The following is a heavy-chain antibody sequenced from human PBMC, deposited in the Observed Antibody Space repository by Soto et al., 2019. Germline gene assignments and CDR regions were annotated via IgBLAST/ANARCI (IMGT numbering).Heavy chain of an antibody. J-gene: IGHJ4*02. V-gene: IGHV4-31*03. CDR2: IYHSGNT. CDR1: GGSITTGGSH. CDR3: ARARFQVLYGKPYFDY. Sequence: PSETLSLTCTVSGGSITTGGSHWSWIRQHPGKGLEWIGNIYHSGNTYYNPSLKSRLTISVDTSKNHFSLMVDSVTAAGTAVYYCARARFQVLYGKPYFDYWGQGTLVTVSS. D-gene: IGHD2-2*02.